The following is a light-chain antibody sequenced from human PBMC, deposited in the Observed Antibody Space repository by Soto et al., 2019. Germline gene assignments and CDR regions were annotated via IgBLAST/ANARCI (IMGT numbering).Light chain of an antibody. Sequence: DIQMTQSPSTLSASVGDRVTITCRASQSITTCLAWYQQKPGKAANLLIFDASSLRSGVPSRFSGSGSGTEFTLTISRLQPEDFASYESQQHSPYSPYTFGQGTKLETK. CDR1: QSITTC. V-gene: IGKV1-5*03. CDR2: DAS. CDR3: QQHSPYSPYT. J-gene: IGKJ2*01.